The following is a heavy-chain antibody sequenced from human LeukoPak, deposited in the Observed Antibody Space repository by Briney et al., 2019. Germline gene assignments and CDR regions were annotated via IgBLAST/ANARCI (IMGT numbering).Heavy chain of an antibody. CDR2: IRYDGSNK. D-gene: IGHD2-2*01. V-gene: IGHV3-30*02. CDR3: AKDLGRRVPAADFDY. Sequence: SGGSLRLSCAASGFTFSSYGMHWVRQAPGKGLEWVAFIRYDGSNKYYADSVKGRFTISRDNSKNTLYLQMNSLRAEDTAVYYCAKDLGRRVPAADFDYWGQGTLVTVSS. J-gene: IGHJ4*02. CDR1: GFTFSSYG.